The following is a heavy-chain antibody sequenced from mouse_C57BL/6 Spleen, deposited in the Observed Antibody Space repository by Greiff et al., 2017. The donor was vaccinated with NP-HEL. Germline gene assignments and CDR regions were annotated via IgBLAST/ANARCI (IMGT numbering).Heavy chain of an antibody. CDR3: ATTTNYDYEEGPSWFAY. J-gene: IGHJ3*01. V-gene: IGHV1-81*01. CDR2: IYPRSGNT. Sequence: QVQLKESGAELARPGASVKLSCKASGYTFTSYGISWVKQRTGQGLEWIGEIYPRSGNTYYNEKFKGKATLTADKSSSTAYMELRSLTSEDSAVYFCATTTNYDYEEGPSWFAYWGQGTLVTVSA. CDR1: GYTFTSYG. D-gene: IGHD2-4*01.